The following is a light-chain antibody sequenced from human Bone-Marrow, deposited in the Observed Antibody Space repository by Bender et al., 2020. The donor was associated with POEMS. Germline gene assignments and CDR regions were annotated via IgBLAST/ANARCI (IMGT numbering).Light chain of an antibody. CDR1: SSDVGYYNY. J-gene: IGLJ3*02. Sequence: QSALTQPASVSGSPGQSITISCTGTSSDVGYYNYVSWYQQHPGKAPKLLIYDVSDRPSGVSNRFSGSKSDNTASLVISGLQAEDEADYYCSSYTTGNTWVFGGGTTVTVL. CDR3: SSYTTGNTWV. V-gene: IGLV2-14*01. CDR2: DVS.